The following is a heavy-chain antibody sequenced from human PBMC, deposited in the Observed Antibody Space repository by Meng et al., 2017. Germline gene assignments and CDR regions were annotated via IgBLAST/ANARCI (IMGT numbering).Heavy chain of an antibody. CDR2: ISGDGSST. D-gene: IGHD1-26*01. V-gene: IGHV3-74*02. CDR1: GLNFNSYW. J-gene: IGHJ4*02. Sequence: EVKLVESAGCLVQPGGSLRLSCAASGLNFNSYWMHWVRQAPGKGLVWVSRISGDGSSTIYAESVKGRFTISRDNAKNTLYLQMNSLRGEDTAVYYCGTGGDYYSFHYWGQGTLVTVSS. CDR3: GTGGDYYSFHY.